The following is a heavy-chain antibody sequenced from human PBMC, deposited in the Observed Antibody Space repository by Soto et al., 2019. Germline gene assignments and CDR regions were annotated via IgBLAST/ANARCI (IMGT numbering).Heavy chain of an antibody. D-gene: IGHD3-10*01. CDR3: AHRIDYYGSGSYYNHYYGMDV. V-gene: IGHV2-5*02. CDR1: GFSLSTSGVG. J-gene: IGHJ6*02. CDR2: IYWDDDK. Sequence: SGPTLVNPTQTLTLTCTFSGFSLSTSGVGVGWIRQPPGKALEWLALIYWDDDKRYSPSLKSRLTITKDTSKNQVVLTMTNMDPVDTATYYCAHRIDYYGSGSYYNHYYGMDVWGQGTTVTVSS.